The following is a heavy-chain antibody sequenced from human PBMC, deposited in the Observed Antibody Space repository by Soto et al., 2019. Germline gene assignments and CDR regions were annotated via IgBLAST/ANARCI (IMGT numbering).Heavy chain of an antibody. V-gene: IGHV1-3*01. Sequence: SVKVSCKASGYTFTTSAVHWVRQAPGQRLEWMGWINVGNGNAKCSQKFQGRVTITRDTSASAAYMELRSLRSEDTAVYYCARDPYTSGWHHDAFDIWGQGTLVTVSS. D-gene: IGHD6-19*01. CDR1: GYTFTTSA. CDR2: INVGNGNA. CDR3: ARDPYTSGWHHDAFDI. J-gene: IGHJ3*02.